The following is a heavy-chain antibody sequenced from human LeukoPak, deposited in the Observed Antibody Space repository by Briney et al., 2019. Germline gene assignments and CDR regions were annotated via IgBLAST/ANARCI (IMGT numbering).Heavy chain of an antibody. J-gene: IGHJ4*02. CDR2: IYYSGAT. CDR1: GDSFSGYY. D-gene: IGHD6-19*01. Sequence: YETLSLTCADYGDSFSGYYRTWIRQPPGKGLERMGYIYYSGATNYNPSLKSRVTISVDTSKNKFSLKLSSVTAADTAVYYCARVRHSSGWYDFDYWGQGTLVTVSS. CDR3: ARVRHSSGWYDFDY. V-gene: IGHV4-59*01.